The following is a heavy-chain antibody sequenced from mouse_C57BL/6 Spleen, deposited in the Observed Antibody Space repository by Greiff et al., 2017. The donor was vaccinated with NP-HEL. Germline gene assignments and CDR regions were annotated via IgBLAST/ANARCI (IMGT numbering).Heavy chain of an antibody. CDR2: ISSGSSTI. CDR1: GFTFSDYG. V-gene: IGHV5-17*01. CDR3: ANAYGNYATY. D-gene: IGHD2-1*01. J-gene: IGHJ3*01. Sequence: DVQLVESGGGLVKPGGSLKLSCAASGFTFSDYGMHWVRQAPEKGLEWVAYISSGSSTIDYADTVKGRFTIARDNAKNTLSLQTTSLRSEDTAMYYCANAYGNYATYWGQRTLVTVSA.